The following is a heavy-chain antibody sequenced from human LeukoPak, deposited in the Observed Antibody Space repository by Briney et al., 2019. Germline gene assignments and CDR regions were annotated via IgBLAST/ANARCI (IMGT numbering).Heavy chain of an antibody. V-gene: IGHV1-69*06. CDR1: GGTFSSYA. CDR3: ARKVPNDSSGYYYRGQFDP. J-gene: IGHJ5*02. Sequence: ASVKVSCKASGGTFSSYAISWVRQAPGQGLEWMGGIIPIFGTANYAQKFQGRVTITADKSTSTAYMELSSLRSEDTAVYYCARKVPNDSSGYYYRGQFDPWGQGTRVTVSS. D-gene: IGHD3-22*01. CDR2: IIPIFGTA.